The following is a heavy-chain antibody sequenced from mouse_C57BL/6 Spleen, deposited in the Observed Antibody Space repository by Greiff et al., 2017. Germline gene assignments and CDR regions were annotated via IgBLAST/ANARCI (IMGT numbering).Heavy chain of an antibody. CDR2: INPGSGGT. V-gene: IGHV1-54*01. CDR3: ARSDGNDAMDY. CDR1: GYAFTNYL. J-gene: IGHJ4*01. Sequence: VQLQQSGAELVRPGTSVKVSCKASGYAFTNYLIEWVKQRPGQGLEWIGVINPGSGGTNYNQKFKGNATLTADKSSSTAYMQLSSLTSEDSAVYFCARSDGNDAMDYWGQGTSVTVSS. D-gene: IGHD2-1*01.